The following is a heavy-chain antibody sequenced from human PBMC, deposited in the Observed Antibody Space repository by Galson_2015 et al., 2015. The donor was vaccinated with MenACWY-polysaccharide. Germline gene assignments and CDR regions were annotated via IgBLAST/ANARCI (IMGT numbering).Heavy chain of an antibody. CDR1: GFTFSNAW. J-gene: IGHJ4*02. V-gene: IGHV3-15*01. D-gene: IGHD4-17*01. CDR2: IKSKTDGGTT. Sequence: SLRLSCAASGFTFSNAWMSWVRQAPGKGLEWVGRIKSKTDGGTTDYAAPVKGRFTISRDDSKNTLYLQMNSLKTEDTAVYYCTTDNRPRLYYDYGDEEVDYWGQGTLVTVSS. CDR3: TTDNRPRLYYDYGDEEVDY.